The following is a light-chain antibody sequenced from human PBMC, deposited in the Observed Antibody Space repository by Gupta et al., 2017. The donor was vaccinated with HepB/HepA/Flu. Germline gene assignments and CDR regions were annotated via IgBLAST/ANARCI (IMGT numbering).Light chain of an antibody. CDR2: DNN. CDR3: QSYDRSLDGVI. CDR1: SSNIGAGYD. J-gene: IGLJ2*01. V-gene: IGLV1-40*01. Sequence: QSVLTQPPSLSGAPGQRVTISCPGSSSNIGAGYDVHWYQQFPGTVPKLLIYDNNHRPSGVPDRFSGSKSGTSASLAIAGLQAEDEADYYCQSYDRSLDGVIFGGGTQLTVL.